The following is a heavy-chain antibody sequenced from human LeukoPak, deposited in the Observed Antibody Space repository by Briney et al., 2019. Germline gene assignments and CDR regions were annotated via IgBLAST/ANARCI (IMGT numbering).Heavy chain of an antibody. CDR1: GFTFTKFW. J-gene: IGHJ4*02. Sequence: GGSLRLSCAASGFTFTKFWMTWVRQAPGKGLEWVANIKPDGSEENYVDSVKGRFTISRDNAKNSLYLQMNSLRAEDTAVYYCAREAYYYGSGIYYILHYFDYWGQGTLVTVSS. CDR3: AREAYYYGSGIYYILHYFDY. CDR2: IKPDGSEE. V-gene: IGHV3-7*01. D-gene: IGHD3-10*01.